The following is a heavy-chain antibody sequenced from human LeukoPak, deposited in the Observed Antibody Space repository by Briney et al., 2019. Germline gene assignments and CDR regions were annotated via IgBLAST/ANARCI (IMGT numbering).Heavy chain of an antibody. D-gene: IGHD4-17*01. V-gene: IGHV1-69*05. Sequence: SVKVSCKASGGTFSNYAISWVRQAPGQGLEWMGRIIPIFGTANYAQKFQGRVTITTDESTSTAYMELSSLRSEDTAVYYCARTPPATVTTYPYYYYHCMDVWGKGTTVTVSS. CDR1: GGTFSNYA. CDR3: ARTPPATVTTYPYYYYHCMDV. J-gene: IGHJ6*03. CDR2: IIPIFGTA.